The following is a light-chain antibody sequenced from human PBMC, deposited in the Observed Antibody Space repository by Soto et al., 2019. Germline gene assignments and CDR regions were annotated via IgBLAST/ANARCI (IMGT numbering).Light chain of an antibody. J-gene: IGKJ1*01. CDR1: ESISSW. V-gene: IGKV1-5*01. CDR2: DAS. Sequence: DIQMTQSPSTLSASLAYTVTITCRASESISSWLAWYQEKPGKAPNLLIYDASSLESGVPSRFSGSGSGTEFTLTISSLQPDDFATYYCQDYSPYSWTFGQGTKVDIK. CDR3: QDYSPYSWT.